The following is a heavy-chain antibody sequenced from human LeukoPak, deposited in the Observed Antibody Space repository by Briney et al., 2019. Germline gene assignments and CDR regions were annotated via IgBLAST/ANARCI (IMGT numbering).Heavy chain of an antibody. CDR3: ARVLLEDSSGYYYDY. V-gene: IGHV3-74*01. J-gene: IGHJ4*02. Sequence: GGSLRLSCAASGFTFSHYWMHWVRQAPGKGLVWVSRINSDGNTTSYADSVKGRFTVSRDNAKNTLYLQMNSLRAEDTAVYYCARVLLEDSSGYYYDYWGQGTLVTVSS. CDR2: INSDGNTT. D-gene: IGHD3-22*01. CDR1: GFTFSHYW.